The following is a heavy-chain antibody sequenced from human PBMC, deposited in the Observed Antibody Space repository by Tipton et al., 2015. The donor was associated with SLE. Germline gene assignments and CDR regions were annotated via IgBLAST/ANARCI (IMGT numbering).Heavy chain of an antibody. Sequence: GSLRLSCAASGFSFDDFGMSWVRQVPGKGLEWASDITWNGGTSVYADSVKGRFTTSRDNAKNSLYLQMNSLKVEDTALYYCARDHIAVAGTTLDYWGRGTLVTVSS. J-gene: IGHJ4*02. D-gene: IGHD6-19*01. CDR1: GFSFDDFG. V-gene: IGHV3-20*04. CDR2: ITWNGGTS. CDR3: ARDHIAVAGTTLDY.